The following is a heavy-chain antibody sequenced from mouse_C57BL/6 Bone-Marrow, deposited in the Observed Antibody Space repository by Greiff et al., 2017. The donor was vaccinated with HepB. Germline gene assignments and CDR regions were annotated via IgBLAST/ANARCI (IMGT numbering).Heavy chain of an antibody. Sequence: QVQLQQSGPELVKPGASVKISCKASGYAFSSSWMNWVKQRPGKGLEWIGRIYPGDGDTNYNGKFKGKATLTADKSSSTAYMQLSSLTSEDSAVYFCASYYYGSSLYAMDDWGQGTSVTVSS. CDR2: IYPGDGDT. D-gene: IGHD1-1*01. J-gene: IGHJ4*01. V-gene: IGHV1-82*01. CDR1: GYAFSSSW. CDR3: ASYYYGSSLYAMDD.